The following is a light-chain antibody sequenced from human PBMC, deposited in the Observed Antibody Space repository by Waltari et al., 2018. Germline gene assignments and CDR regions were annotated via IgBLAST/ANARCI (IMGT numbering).Light chain of an antibody. Sequence: EIVLTQSPATLSLSPGERATLPCRASHTIDNLLAWYQQKPGQAPRLLIYETSTRATGTPARFSGSGSGADFTLTISSLETEDFAVYYCLQRGNWLFGAGTRVEI. J-gene: IGKJ4*01. CDR1: HTIDNL. V-gene: IGKV3-11*01. CDR2: ETS. CDR3: LQRGNWL.